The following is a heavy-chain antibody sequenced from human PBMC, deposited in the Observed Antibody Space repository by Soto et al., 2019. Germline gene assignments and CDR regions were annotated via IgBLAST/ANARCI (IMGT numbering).Heavy chain of an antibody. CDR2: IIPIFGTA. CDR3: ARDLSVGATTYYYYYGMDV. V-gene: IGHV1-69*01. D-gene: IGHD1-26*01. CDR1: GGTFSSYA. J-gene: IGHJ6*02. Sequence: QVQLVQSGAEVKKPGSSVKVSCKASGGTFSSYAISWVRQAPGQGLEWMGGIIPIFGTANYAQKFQGGVTITADESTSTAYMELSSLRSEDTAVYYCARDLSVGATTYYYYYGMDVWGQGTTVTVSS.